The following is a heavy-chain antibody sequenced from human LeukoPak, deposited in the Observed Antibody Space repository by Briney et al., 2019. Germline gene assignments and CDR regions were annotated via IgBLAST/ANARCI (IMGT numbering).Heavy chain of an antibody. Sequence: TSETLSLTCAVSGGSIRNSSFYWGWIRQAPGKGLEWVANIKLDGSEKNYVDSVKGRFTISRDNTKNTLYLQMNSLRAEDTAVYYCARVLRGYSYDYWGQGTLVTVSS. J-gene: IGHJ4*02. V-gene: IGHV3-7*01. CDR1: GGSIRNSSFY. D-gene: IGHD5-18*01. CDR2: IKLDGSEK. CDR3: ARVLRGYSYDY.